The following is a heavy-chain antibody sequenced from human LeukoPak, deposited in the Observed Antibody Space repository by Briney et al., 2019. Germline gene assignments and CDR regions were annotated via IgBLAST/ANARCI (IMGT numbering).Heavy chain of an antibody. V-gene: IGHV3-48*03. D-gene: IGHD3-9*01. J-gene: IGHJ4*02. Sequence: GGSLRLSCAASGFTFSSYEMNWVRQAPGKGLDWVSYISGSGSTIYYADSVRGRFTISRDNAKKSLYLQMNSLRAEDTAVYYCPRGLTYFDILTGFHDRLDYFDYWGQGTLVTVSS. CDR2: ISGSGSTI. CDR1: GFTFSSYE. CDR3: PRGLTYFDILTGFHDRLDYFDY.